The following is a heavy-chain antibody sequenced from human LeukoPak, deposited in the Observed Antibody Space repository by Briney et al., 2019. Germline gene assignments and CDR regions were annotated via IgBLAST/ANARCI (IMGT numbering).Heavy chain of an antibody. CDR2: IYNSGTT. CDR1: GGSVDNGLYQ. J-gene: IGHJ4*02. Sequence: PSETLSLTCSVSGGSVDNGLYQWVWIRQSPGKGLEWIGSIYNSGTTNYNPSVRSRVTISVDTSKNQFSLKPSSVTAADTAVYYCARVSANGSSWHGVTLYFDYWGQGTLVTVSS. D-gene: IGHD6-13*01. CDR3: ARVSANGSSWHGVTLYFDY. V-gene: IGHV4-39*07.